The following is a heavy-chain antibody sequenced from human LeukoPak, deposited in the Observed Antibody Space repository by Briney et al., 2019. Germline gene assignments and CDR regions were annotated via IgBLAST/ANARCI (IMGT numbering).Heavy chain of an antibody. CDR3: AREVAARPGRRREVDY. J-gene: IGHJ4*02. Sequence: GRSLRLSCAASGFTFSSYGMHWVRQAPGKGLEWVAVIWYDGSNKYYADSVKGRFTISRDNSKNTLYLQMNSLRAEDTAVYYCAREVAARPGRRREVDYWGQGTLVTVSS. CDR2: IWYDGSNK. CDR1: GFTFSSYG. D-gene: IGHD6-6*01. V-gene: IGHV3-33*01.